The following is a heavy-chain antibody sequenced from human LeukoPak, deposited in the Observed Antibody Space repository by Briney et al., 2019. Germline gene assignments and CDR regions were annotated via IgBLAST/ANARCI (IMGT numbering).Heavy chain of an antibody. Sequence: GGSLRLSCAASGNYWMHWVRQVPGKGLVWVSHINSDGSWTSYADSVKGRFTISRDNAKNSLYLQMNSLRADDTAVYYCARVSYDSIDYWGQGTLVTVSS. CDR1: GNYW. CDR2: INSDGSWT. V-gene: IGHV3-74*01. J-gene: IGHJ4*02. D-gene: IGHD3-22*01. CDR3: ARVSYDSIDY.